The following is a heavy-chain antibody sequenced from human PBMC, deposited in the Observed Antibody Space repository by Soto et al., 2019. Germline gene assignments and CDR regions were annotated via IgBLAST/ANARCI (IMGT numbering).Heavy chain of an antibody. Sequence: GGSLRLSCAASGFTVSSYAMSWVRQAPGKGLEWVSSIRTSGDNSQYADSVKGRFSISRDNSKNTLYLQVSSLTAEDTAVYYCARKWGQCSGADCYPWYMDVWGKGTTVTVSS. V-gene: IGHV3-23*01. D-gene: IGHD2-21*02. CDR2: IRTSGDNS. J-gene: IGHJ6*03. CDR1: GFTVSSYA. CDR3: ARKWGQCSGADCYPWYMDV.